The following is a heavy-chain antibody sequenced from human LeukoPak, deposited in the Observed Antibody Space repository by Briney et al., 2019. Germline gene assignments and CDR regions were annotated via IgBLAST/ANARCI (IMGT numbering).Heavy chain of an antibody. CDR3: ARYYYGSGVPRAFDL. V-gene: IGHV4-59*08. J-gene: IGHJ3*01. CDR2: IYSTGSP. D-gene: IGHD3-10*01. Sequence: SETLSLTCAVSGGSFTNNYWSWIRQPPGKGLEWIGYIYSTGSPRYDPSLKSRVTISGDTSKNQFSLKLTSVTAADTALYYCARYYYGSGVPRAFDLWGQGTMVTVSS. CDR1: GGSFTNNY.